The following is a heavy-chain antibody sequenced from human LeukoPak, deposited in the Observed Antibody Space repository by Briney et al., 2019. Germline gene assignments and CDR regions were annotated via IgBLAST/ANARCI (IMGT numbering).Heavy chain of an antibody. J-gene: IGHJ4*02. CDR3: ACGNYYFDY. CDR1: GLTFSRRA. Sequence: GGSLRLSCSASGLTFSRRAIHWVRQAPGKGLEYVSSISSNGGSTYYADSVKGRFSISRDNSKNTLCPQMSSLRAEDTAVYYCACGNYYFDYWGQGTLVTVFS. CDR2: ISSNGGST. D-gene: IGHD4-23*01. V-gene: IGHV3-64D*06.